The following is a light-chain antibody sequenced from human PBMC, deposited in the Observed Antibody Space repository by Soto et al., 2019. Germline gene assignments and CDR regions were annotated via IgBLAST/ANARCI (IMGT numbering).Light chain of an antibody. CDR1: QNIGSR. J-gene: IGKJ4*01. CDR3: QQCNTPFT. V-gene: IGKV1-5*01. CDR2: DAS. Sequence: TQSPSTLSASVGDRVAITCRASQNIGSRLAWYQQKPDEAPKLLIYDASSLESGVPLRFGGSGSGTDFTLIISSLQPDDFATYYCQQCNTPFTFGGGTKVDIK.